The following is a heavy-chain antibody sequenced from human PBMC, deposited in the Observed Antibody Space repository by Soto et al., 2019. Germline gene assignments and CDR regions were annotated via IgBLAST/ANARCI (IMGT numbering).Heavy chain of an antibody. J-gene: IGHJ4*02. CDR2: ISSSGSTA. Sequence: GGSLRLSCAASGFTFSRFEWHWVRQAPGKGLEWISYISSSGSTAYYASSVEGRFTISRDNANNSVYLQMDSLRAEDTALYYCTRAAWFPCLSFYWGQAAMVTVSS. CDR3: TRAAWFPCLSFY. V-gene: IGHV3-48*03. CDR1: GFTFSRFE. D-gene: IGHD3-10*01.